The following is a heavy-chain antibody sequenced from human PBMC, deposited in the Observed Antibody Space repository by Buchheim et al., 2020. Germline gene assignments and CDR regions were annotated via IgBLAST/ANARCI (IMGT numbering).Heavy chain of an antibody. CDR1: GYTFTRYA. D-gene: IGHD3-3*01. CDR3: AKSASGYPDV. Sequence: QVQVVQSGAEVKKPGASVKVSGMTSGYTFTRYAIHWVRQAPGQRLEWMGWINGGSGDTKYSQKFQGRVVMSRNASASMAYLELSSLRSEDTALYYCAKSASGYPDVWGKGT. V-gene: IGHV1-3*01. J-gene: IGHJ6*03. CDR2: INGGSGDT.